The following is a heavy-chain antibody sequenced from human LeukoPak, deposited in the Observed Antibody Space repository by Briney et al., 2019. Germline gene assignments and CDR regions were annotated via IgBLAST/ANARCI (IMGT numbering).Heavy chain of an antibody. CDR1: GFTFSNYD. V-gene: IGHV3-13*04. D-gene: IGHD2-15*01. J-gene: IGHJ4*02. Sequence: PGGSLRLSCAASGFTFSNYDMHWVRQATGKGLEWVSAIGPAGDTYYQGSVRGRFTMSRENAKNSLYLQMNSLRAEDTAVYYCARNQDIVVVVAAATVVEFDHWGQGTLVTVSS. CDR3: ARNQDIVVVVAAATVVEFDH. CDR2: IGPAGDT.